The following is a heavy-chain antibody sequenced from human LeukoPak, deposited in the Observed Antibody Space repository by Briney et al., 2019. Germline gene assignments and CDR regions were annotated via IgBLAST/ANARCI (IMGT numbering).Heavy chain of an antibody. CDR2: ISAYNGNT. J-gene: IGHJ4*02. Sequence: GAAVKVSFKASASTFTSYGISWVRQAPGQGLEWMGCISAYNGNTNYAQKLQGRVTMTTDTSTSTAFMELRSLRSDDAAVYYCARGPGVVVVPAADYWGQGTLVTVSS. CDR3: ARGPGVVVVPAADY. V-gene: IGHV1-18*01. D-gene: IGHD2-2*01. CDR1: ASTFTSYG.